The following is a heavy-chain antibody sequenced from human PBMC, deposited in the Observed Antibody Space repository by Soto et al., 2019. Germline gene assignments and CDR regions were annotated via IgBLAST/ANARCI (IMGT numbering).Heavy chain of an antibody. V-gene: IGHV3-23*01. CDR2: ISGSGGST. CDR1: GFTFSSYA. CDR3: ASRIAARGVRFFDY. D-gene: IGHD6-6*01. J-gene: IGHJ4*02. Sequence: GGSLRLSCAASGFTFSSYAMSWVRQAPGKGLEWVSAISGSGGSTYYADSVKGRFTISRDNSKNTLSLQMTSLRAEDTAVYYCASRIAARGVRFFDYWGQGTLVTVSS.